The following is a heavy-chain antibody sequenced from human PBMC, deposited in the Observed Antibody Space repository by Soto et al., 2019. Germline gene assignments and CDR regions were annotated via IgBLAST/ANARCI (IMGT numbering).Heavy chain of an antibody. Sequence: EVQLVESGGGLIQVGGSLRLSCAASGFTFTKYSMNWVRQAPGKGLEWVSYISSSSTNIYYADSVKGRFTISRDTAKTSAYLQLNSRRVEDTAVYYCVRDSSGSYWCQGTLVTVSS. D-gene: IGHD6-19*01. V-gene: IGHV3-48*01. J-gene: IGHJ4*02. CDR3: VRDSSGSY. CDR2: ISSSSTNI. CDR1: GFTFTKYS.